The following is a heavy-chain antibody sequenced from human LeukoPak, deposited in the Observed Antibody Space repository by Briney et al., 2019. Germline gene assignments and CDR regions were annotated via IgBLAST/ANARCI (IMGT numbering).Heavy chain of an antibody. CDR1: GGSISSYY. J-gene: IGHJ4*02. CDR2: IYTSGST. D-gene: IGHD5-18*01. CDR3: AREDTAMVTYDY. Sequence: SETLSLACTFSGGSISSYYWSWIRQPAGKGLEWIGRIYTSGSTNYNPSLKSRVTMSVDTSKNQFSLKLSSVTAADTAVYYCAREDTAMVTYDYWGQGTLVTVSS. V-gene: IGHV4-4*07.